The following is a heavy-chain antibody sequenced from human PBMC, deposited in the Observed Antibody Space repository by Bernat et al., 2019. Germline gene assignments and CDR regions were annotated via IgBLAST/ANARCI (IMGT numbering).Heavy chain of an antibody. CDR3: ARVGRIQNIYYYYYMDV. D-gene: IGHD2/OR15-2a*01. J-gene: IGHJ6*03. CDR1: GFTFSDYY. CDR2: ISSSSSYT. V-gene: IGHV3-11*06. Sequence: QVQLVESGGGLVKPGGSLRLSCAASGFTFSDYYMSWIRQAPGKGLEWVSYISSSSSYTYYADSVKGRFTISRDNSKNTLYLQMNSLRAEDTAVYYCARVGRIQNIYYYYYMDVWGKGTTVTVSS.